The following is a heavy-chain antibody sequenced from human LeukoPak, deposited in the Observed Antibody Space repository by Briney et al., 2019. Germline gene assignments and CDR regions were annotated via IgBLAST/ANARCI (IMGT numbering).Heavy chain of an antibody. CDR3: AKDFGDYRAVFDY. V-gene: IGHV3-30*18. J-gene: IGHJ4*02. Sequence: GRSLRLSCAASGFTFSSYGMHWVRQAPGKGLEWEAVISYDGSNKYYADSVKGRFTISRDNSKNTLYLQMNSLRAEDTAVYYCAKDFGDYRAVFDYWGQGTLVTVSS. CDR1: GFTFSSYG. CDR2: ISYDGSNK. D-gene: IGHD4-11*01.